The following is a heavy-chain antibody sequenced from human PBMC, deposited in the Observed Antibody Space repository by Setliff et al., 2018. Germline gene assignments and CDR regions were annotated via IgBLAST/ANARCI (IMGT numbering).Heavy chain of an antibody. CDR2: INWSGGST. Sequence: SGGSLRLSCAASGFTFDDYGMSWVRQAPGKGLEWVSGINWSGGSTGYADSVKGRFTISRDNAKNSLYLQMNSLRAEDTALYYCARDPYGDYSPSDYWGQGTLVTVSS. CDR1: GFTFDDYG. D-gene: IGHD4-17*01. CDR3: ARDPYGDYSPSDY. J-gene: IGHJ4*02. V-gene: IGHV3-20*04.